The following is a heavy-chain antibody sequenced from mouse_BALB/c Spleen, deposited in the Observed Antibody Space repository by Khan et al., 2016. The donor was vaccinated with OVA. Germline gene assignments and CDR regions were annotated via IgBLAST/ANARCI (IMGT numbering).Heavy chain of an antibody. J-gene: IGHJ4*01. Sequence: QVQLKESGPGLVAPSQSLSITCTVSEFSLTAYGVNWVRQPPGKGLEWLGMIWGNGNTDYKSAPKSRLSISKDNSKSQVFLKMNSLQTDDTARYYCARAYYGYDDYSMDYWGQGTSVTVSS. CDR1: EFSLTAYG. CDR3: ARAYYGYDDYSMDY. CDR2: IWGNGNT. D-gene: IGHD2-9*01. V-gene: IGHV2-6-7*01.